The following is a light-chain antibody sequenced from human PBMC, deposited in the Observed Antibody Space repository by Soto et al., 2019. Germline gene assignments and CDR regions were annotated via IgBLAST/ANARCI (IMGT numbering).Light chain of an antibody. CDR3: QQYGSLIT. Sequence: EIVMTQSPGTVSVFPGETVTLSCRASQSVSGYLAWYQQKPGQAPRLLIYGASSRATGIPDRFSGSGSGTDFPLTISRLEPEDFAVYYCQQYGSLITFGQGTRLEI. J-gene: IGKJ5*01. CDR1: QSVSGY. V-gene: IGKV3-20*01. CDR2: GAS.